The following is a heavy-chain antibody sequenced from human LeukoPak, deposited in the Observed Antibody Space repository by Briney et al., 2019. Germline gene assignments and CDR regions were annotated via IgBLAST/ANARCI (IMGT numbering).Heavy chain of an antibody. J-gene: IGHJ4*02. Sequence: PGGSLRLFCAASGFTFTTNAMSWVRQAPGKGLEWVSAISGRTGATYYADSEKGRFTISRDNSKNTLYLHMNSLRVEDTAVYYCARGIAPAAFDFWGQGTLVTVSS. CDR2: ISGRTGAT. V-gene: IGHV3-23*01. D-gene: IGHD2-21*01. CDR1: GFTFTTNA. CDR3: ARGIAPAAFDF.